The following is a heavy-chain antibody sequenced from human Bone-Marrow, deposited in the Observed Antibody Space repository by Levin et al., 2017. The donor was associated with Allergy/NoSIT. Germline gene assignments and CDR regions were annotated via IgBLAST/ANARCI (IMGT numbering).Heavy chain of an antibody. Sequence: GGSLRLSCTASGFTFGDYAMSWFRQAPGKGLEWVGFIRSKAYGGTTEYAASVKGRFTISRDDSKSIAYLQMNSLKTEDRAVYYCSRTRYSSGWQATLVDYWGQGTLVTVSS. D-gene: IGHD6-19*01. CDR2: IRSKAYGGTT. CDR1: GFTFGDYA. V-gene: IGHV3-49*03. J-gene: IGHJ4*02. CDR3: SRTRYSSGWQATLVDY.